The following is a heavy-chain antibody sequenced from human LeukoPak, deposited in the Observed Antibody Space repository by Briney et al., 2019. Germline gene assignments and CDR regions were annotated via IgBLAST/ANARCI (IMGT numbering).Heavy chain of an antibody. CDR2: INPNSGGT. J-gene: IGHJ3*02. Sequence: GASVKVSCKASGYTFTGYYMHWVRQAPGQGLEWMGWINPNSGGTNYAQKFQGRVTMTRDTSISTAYMELSSLRSEDTAVYYCARSPRNYYGGAFDIWGQGTMVTVSS. V-gene: IGHV1-2*02. D-gene: IGHD3-10*01. CDR3: ARSPRNYYGGAFDI. CDR1: GYTFTGYY.